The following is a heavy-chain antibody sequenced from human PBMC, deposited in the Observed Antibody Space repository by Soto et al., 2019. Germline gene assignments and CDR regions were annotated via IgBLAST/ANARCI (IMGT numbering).Heavy chain of an antibody. CDR1: GFTFSNAW. D-gene: IGHD3-22*01. CDR2: IKRKTDSGTT. J-gene: IGHJ3*02. V-gene: IGHV3-15*07. CDR3: TTSGYDSSGDYFLDAFDI. Sequence: EVQLVESGGGLVKPGGSLRLSCAASGFTFSNAWMNWVRQAPGKGLEWVGRIKRKTDSGTTDYAAPVQGSFTIASDESKNTLYLQMNSLKTEDTAVYYCTTSGYDSSGDYFLDAFDIWGQGTMVTVSS.